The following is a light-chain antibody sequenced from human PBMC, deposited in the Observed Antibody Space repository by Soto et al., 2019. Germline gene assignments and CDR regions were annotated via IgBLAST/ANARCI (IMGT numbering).Light chain of an antibody. CDR2: EVT. CDR1: SSDIGRYKY. J-gene: IGLJ1*01. V-gene: IGLV2-14*01. CDR3: SSYTDDTTYV. Sequence: QSVLTQPASVSVSPGQSITISCTGSSSDIGRYKYVSWYQQHPDKAPRLIIYEVTNRPSGVSSRFSGSKSHNTAPLTISGLQAEDEADYYCSSYTDDTTYVFGTGTKVTVL.